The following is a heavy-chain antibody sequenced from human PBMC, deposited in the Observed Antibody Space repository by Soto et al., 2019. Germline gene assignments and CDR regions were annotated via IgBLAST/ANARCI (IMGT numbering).Heavy chain of an antibody. D-gene: IGHD3-22*01. CDR2: ITGSGGSI. J-gene: IGHJ6*02. CDR3: AKDWSTFGSCCYSEYDTSDDIDV. CDR1: GFIFSSYA. V-gene: IGHV3-23*01. Sequence: GGTLRLSCAASGFIFSSYAMTWVRQAPGKGQEWLSTITGSGGSIYYADSVNGRFTISRDNSENTLYLQMNSLRGEDTAIYYYAKDWSTFGSCCYSEYDTSDDIDVSGHG.